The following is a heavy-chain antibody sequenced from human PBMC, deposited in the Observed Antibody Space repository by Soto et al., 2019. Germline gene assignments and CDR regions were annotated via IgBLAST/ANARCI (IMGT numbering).Heavy chain of an antibody. CDR3: ARAHYYYGMDV. J-gene: IGHJ6*01. CDR1: GGSISSGGYS. CDR2: IYQSGSS. Sequence: SETLSLTCGVSGGSISSGGYSWNWIRQPPGKGLEWIGYIYQSGSSYYNPSLKSRVTISIDRSKNQFSLKLSSVTAAGTAMYYCARAHYYYGMDVWGQGTTVTVSS. V-gene: IGHV4-30-2*01.